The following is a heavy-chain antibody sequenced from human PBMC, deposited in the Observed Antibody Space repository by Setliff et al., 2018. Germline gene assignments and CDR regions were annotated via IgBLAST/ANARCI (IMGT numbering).Heavy chain of an antibody. V-gene: IGHV3-23*01. J-gene: IGHJ3*02. CDR1: GFTFSSYA. D-gene: IGHD6-13*01. Sequence: HPGGSLRLSCAASGFTFSSYAMSWVRQAPGKGLEWVSAISGSGGSTYYADSVKGRFTISRDNAKNSLYLQMNSLRAEDTAVYYCARGIAAAGTYDAFDIWGQGTMVTVSS. CDR3: ARGIAAAGTYDAFDI. CDR2: ISGSGGST.